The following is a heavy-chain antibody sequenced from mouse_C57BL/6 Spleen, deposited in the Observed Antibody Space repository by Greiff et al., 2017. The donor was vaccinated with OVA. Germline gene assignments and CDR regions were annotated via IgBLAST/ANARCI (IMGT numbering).Heavy chain of an antibody. J-gene: IGHJ1*03. V-gene: IGHV5-6*02. CDR1: GFTFSSYG. Sequence: DVKLVESGGDLVKPGGSLKLSCAASGFTFSSYGMSWVRQTPDKRLEWVATISSGGSYTYYPDSVKGRFTISRDNAKNTLYLQMSSLKSEDTAMYYCARQDFYWYFDVWGTGTTVTVSS. CDR2: ISSGGSYT. CDR3: ARQDFYWYFDV.